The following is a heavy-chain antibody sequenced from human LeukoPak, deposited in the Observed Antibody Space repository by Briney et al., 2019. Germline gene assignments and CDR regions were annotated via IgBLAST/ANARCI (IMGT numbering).Heavy chain of an antibody. V-gene: IGHV3-23*01. D-gene: IGHD2-2*01. CDR1: GFTFSSYA. CDR3: AKVLEVVPAARDFDY. J-gene: IGHJ4*02. Sequence: PGGSLRLSCAASGFTFSSYAMSWVRQAPGKGLEWVSAISGSGGSTYYADSVKGRFTISRDNSKNTLYLQMNSLRAEDTAVYYCAKVLEVVPAARDFDYWGQGTLVTVSS. CDR2: ISGSGGST.